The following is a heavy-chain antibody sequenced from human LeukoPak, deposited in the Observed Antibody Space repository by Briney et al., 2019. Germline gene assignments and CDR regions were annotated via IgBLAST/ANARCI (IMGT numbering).Heavy chain of an antibody. CDR2: IIPIFGTA. CDR1: GGTFSSYA. Sequence: SVKVSCKASGGTFSSYAISWVRQAPGQGVQWMGGIIPIFGTANYAQKFQGRVTITADESTSTAYMELSSLRSEDTAVYYCASNLLYCSSTSCYFDYWGQGTLVTVSS. CDR3: ASNLLYCSSTSCYFDY. V-gene: IGHV1-69*01. J-gene: IGHJ4*02. D-gene: IGHD2-2*01.